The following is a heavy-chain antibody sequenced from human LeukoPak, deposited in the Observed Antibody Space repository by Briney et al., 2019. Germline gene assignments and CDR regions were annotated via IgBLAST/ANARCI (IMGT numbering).Heavy chain of an antibody. Sequence: SGTLSLTCAVSGGSISSSNWWSWVRQPPGKGLEWIGEIYHSGSTNYNPSLKSRVTISVDKSKNQFSLKLSSVTAADTAVYYCARDRGWGSSGPDAFDIWGQGTMVTVSS. CDR1: GGSISSSNW. V-gene: IGHV4-4*02. D-gene: IGHD6-19*01. CDR3: ARDRGWGSSGPDAFDI. CDR2: IYHSGST. J-gene: IGHJ3*02.